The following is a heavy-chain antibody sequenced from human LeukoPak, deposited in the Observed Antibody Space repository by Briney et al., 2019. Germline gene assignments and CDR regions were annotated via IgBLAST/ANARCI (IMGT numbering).Heavy chain of an antibody. CDR3: AKDLPFDY. V-gene: IGHV3-30*04. J-gene: IGHJ4*02. Sequence: PGGSLRLSCAASGFTFSSYAMHWVRQAPGKGLEWVAVISYDGSNKYYADSVKDRFTISRDNSKNTLYLQMNSLRAEDTAVYYCAKDLPFDYWGQGTLVTVSS. CDR2: ISYDGSNK. CDR1: GFTFSSYA.